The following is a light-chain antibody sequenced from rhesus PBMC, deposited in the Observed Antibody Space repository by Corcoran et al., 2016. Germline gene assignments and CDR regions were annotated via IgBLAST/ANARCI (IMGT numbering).Light chain of an antibody. CDR2: RTS. J-gene: IGKJ2*01. CDR3: QQGNSIPYS. CDR1: SSVSTS. Sequence: EIVLTQSPTSMAVSQGERVTISCTATSSVSTSFLHWYQQKPGFPPRLLVYRTSSLSSGGPARCSGSGSWTSYTLTISSMEAEDAANYYCQQGNSIPYSFGQGTKVEIK. V-gene: IGKV3-42*01.